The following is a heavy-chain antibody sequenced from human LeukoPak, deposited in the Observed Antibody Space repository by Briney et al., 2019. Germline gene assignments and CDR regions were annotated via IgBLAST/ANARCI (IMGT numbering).Heavy chain of an antibody. V-gene: IGHV4-39*07. CDR3: AREGVDDYGDYVGY. CDR2: IFYSGST. CDR1: SGSISTSNYY. Sequence: SETLSLTCTVSSGSISTSNYYWGWVRQPPGKALEWIGNIFYSGSTYYSPSLKSRVTISVDTSKNQLSLKLSSVTAADTAVYYCAREGVDDYGDYVGYWGQGTLVTVSS. J-gene: IGHJ4*02. D-gene: IGHD4-17*01.